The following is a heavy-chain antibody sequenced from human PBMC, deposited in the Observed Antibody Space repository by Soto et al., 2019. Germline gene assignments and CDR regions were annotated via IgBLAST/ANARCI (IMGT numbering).Heavy chain of an antibody. V-gene: IGHV3-73*01. CDR3: AREYSSGWYSRGKVDY. CDR2: IRGKGKTVAT. Sequence: GGSLRLSCEASGFSFSGSTMHWVRQSSGKGLEWLGRIRGKGKTVATVYAASVKGRFTMSKDDSENLVYLQMNSLRAEDTAVYYCAREYSSGWYSRGKVDYWGQGTLVTVS. D-gene: IGHD6-19*01. J-gene: IGHJ4*02. CDR1: GFSFSGST.